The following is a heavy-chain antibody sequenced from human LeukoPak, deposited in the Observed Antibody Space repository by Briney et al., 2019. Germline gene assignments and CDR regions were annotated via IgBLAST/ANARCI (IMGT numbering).Heavy chain of an antibody. J-gene: IGHJ4*02. CDR2: ISGSGGST. D-gene: IGHD2-2*01. CDR1: GFTFCSYA. V-gene: IGHV3-23*01. Sequence: PGGSLRLSCAASGFTFCSYAMSWVRQAPGKGLEWVSAISGSGGSTYYADSVKGRFTISRDNSKNTLYLQMNSLRAEDTAVYYCVKLPYCSSTSCPPDYWGQGTLVTVSS. CDR3: VKLPYCSSTSCPPDY.